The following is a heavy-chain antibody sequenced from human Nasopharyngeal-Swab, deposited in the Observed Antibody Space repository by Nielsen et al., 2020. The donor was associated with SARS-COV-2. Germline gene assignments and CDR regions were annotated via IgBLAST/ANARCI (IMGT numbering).Heavy chain of an antibody. V-gene: IGHV3-23*03. J-gene: IGHJ2*01. CDR2: IHRGGSSS. Sequence: GESLKISCAASGFTFSTYAMSWVRQAPGKGLEWVAVIHRGGSSSYFADSVKGRFTLSRENSKNTLYLHMNSLRAGDTAVYYCARGGALNWYIDRWGRGTLVTVSS. CDR3: ARGGALNWYIDR. CDR1: GFTFSTYA.